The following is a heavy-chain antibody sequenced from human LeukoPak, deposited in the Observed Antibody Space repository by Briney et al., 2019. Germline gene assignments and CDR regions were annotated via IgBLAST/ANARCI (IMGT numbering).Heavy chain of an antibody. CDR3: AASPGGNYYYYYGMDV. CDR2: IYYSGST. J-gene: IGHJ6*02. Sequence: PSETLSLTCTVSGGSISSYYGSWIRQPPGKGLEGIGYIYYSGSTNYNPSPKGRGTTSVDTYTNQFSLKLSSVPAADTAAYYCAASPGGNYYYYYGMDVWGQGTTVTVSS. D-gene: IGHD4-23*01. CDR1: GGSISSYY. V-gene: IGHV4-59*08.